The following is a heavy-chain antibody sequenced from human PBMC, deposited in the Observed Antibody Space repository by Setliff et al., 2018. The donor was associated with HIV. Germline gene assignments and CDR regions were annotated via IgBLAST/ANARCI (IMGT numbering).Heavy chain of an antibody. D-gene: IGHD6-6*01. CDR1: GGSISSYY. J-gene: IGHJ1*01. V-gene: IGHV4-4*07. CDR3: ASFDLSTTSSAD. Sequence: SETLSLTCTVSGGSISSYYWTWIRQPAGKGLEWIGRIGPIYTSGSNKYNPSLGSLVTMSVDTTKNQFSLGLYSVTAADTAVYYCASFDLSTTSSADWGQGALVTVSS. CDR2: IGPIYTSGSN.